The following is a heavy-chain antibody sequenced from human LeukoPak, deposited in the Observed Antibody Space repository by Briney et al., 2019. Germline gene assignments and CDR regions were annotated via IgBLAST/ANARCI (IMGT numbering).Heavy chain of an antibody. V-gene: IGHV4-39*07. CDR1: GGSISSSSYY. Sequence: SETLSLTCTVSGGSISSSSYYWGWIRQPPGKGLEWVGSIYYSGSTYYNPSLKSRVTISVDTSKNQLSLKLSSVTAADTAVYYCARCSSWYAYYYMDVWGKGTTVTVSS. CDR2: IYYSGST. CDR3: ARCSSWYAYYYMDV. J-gene: IGHJ6*03. D-gene: IGHD6-13*01.